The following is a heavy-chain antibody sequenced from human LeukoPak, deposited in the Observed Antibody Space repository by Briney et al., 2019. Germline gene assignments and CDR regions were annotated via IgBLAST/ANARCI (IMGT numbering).Heavy chain of an antibody. CDR2: ISWNSGDI. J-gene: IGHJ3*01. CDR3: AKGGVAVGGTYFDL. CDR1: GFTFHGYA. V-gene: IGHV3-9*01. D-gene: IGHD6-19*01. Sequence: PGGSLRLSCEASGFTFHGYAMPWVRQAPGKGLEWVSGISWNSGDIGYADSVKGRFSISRDNAKNSLYLEMTSLRPEDTALYHCAKGGVAVGGTYFDLWGQGTMVIVSP.